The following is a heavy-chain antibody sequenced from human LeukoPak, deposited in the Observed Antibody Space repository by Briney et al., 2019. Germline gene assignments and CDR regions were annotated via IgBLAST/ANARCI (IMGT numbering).Heavy chain of an antibody. V-gene: IGHV4-34*01. CDR3: ARITQGTVDY. J-gene: IGHJ4*02. CDR2: INHSGST. Sequence: SETLSLTCAVYGGSFSGYYWSWIRQPPGKGLEWIGEINHSGSTNYNPSLKSRVTISVDTSKNQFSLKLSSVTAADTAVYYCARITQGTVDYWGQGTLVTVSS. D-gene: IGHD3-10*01. CDR1: GGSFSGYY.